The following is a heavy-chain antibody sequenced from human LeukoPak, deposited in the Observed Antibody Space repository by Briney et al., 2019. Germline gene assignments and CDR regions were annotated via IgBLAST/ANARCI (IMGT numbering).Heavy chain of an antibody. CDR2: IYYSGST. V-gene: IGHV4-59*11. J-gene: IGHJ3*02. D-gene: IGHD4-17*01. CDR3: ARATTVTTTDAFDI. Sequence: SETLSLTCTVSGGSISSHYWSWIRQPPGKGLEWIGYIYYSGSTNYNPSLKSRVTIPVGTSKNQFSLKLSSVTAADTAVYYCARATTVTTTDAFDIWGQGTMVTVSS. CDR1: GGSISSHY.